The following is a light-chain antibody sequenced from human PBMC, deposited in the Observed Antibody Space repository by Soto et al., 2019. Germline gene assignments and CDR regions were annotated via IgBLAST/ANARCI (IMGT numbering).Light chain of an antibody. CDR1: SSDVGGYNY. J-gene: IGLJ1*01. V-gene: IGLV2-8*01. CDR2: EVS. CDR3: SSYSGTNYHYV. Sequence: QSVLTQPPSASGSFGQSVTISCTGTSSDVGGYNYVSWYQQHPGKAPKLMIYEVSERPSGVPDRFSGSKSGNTASLTVSGPQADDEADYYCSSYSGTNYHYVFGTGTKVTV.